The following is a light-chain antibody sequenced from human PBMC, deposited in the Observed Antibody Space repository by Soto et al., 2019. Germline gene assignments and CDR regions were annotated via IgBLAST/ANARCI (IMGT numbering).Light chain of an antibody. V-gene: IGLV2-8*01. CDR3: SSHAGSINVA. Sequence: QSALTQPPSASGSPGQSVTISCTGTSSDVGAYNYVPWYQQHPGKAPKLMIYEVSKRPSGVPDRFSGSKSGNTASLTVSGLRAEDEADYYCSSHAGSINVAFGGGTKVTVL. J-gene: IGLJ2*01. CDR2: EVS. CDR1: SSDVGAYNY.